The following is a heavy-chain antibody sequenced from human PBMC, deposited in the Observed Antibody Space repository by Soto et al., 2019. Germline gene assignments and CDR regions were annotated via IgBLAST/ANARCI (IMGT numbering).Heavy chain of an antibody. CDR3: ARVSPNRGDTIFGVVREGWFDP. CDR1: GFTFSDYY. V-gene: IGHV3-11*01. J-gene: IGHJ5*02. Sequence: GGSLRLSCAASGFTFSDYYMSWIRQAPGKGLEWVSYISSSGSTIYYADSVKGQFTISRDNAKNSLYLQMNSLRAEDTAVYYCARVSPNRGDTIFGVVREGWFDPWGQGTLGTVSS. CDR2: ISSSGSTI. D-gene: IGHD3-3*01.